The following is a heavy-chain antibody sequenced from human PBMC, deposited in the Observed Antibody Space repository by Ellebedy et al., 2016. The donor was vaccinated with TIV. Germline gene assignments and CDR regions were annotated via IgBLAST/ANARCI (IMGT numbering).Heavy chain of an antibody. D-gene: IGHD3-3*01. V-gene: IGHV3-23*01. CDR3: AKGNIRFLESYDCDF. CDR2: ISGSGDNT. J-gene: IGHJ4*02. Sequence: GESLKISCAASGFTFSNYALTWVRQAPGTGLEWVSTISGSGDNTFHADSVKGRFTISSDNSKNTLYLQMTNLRSEDTAIYYCAKGNIRFLESYDCDFWGQGTLVTVSS. CDR1: GFTFSNYA.